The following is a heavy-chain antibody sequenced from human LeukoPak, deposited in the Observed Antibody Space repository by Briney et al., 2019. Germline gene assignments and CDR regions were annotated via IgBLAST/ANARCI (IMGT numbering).Heavy chain of an antibody. J-gene: IGHJ4*02. V-gene: IGHV4-39*07. CDR2: VHYSGST. D-gene: IGHD4-11*01. Sequence: SETLSLTCTVSGGSISSSSYYWAWIRQPPGKGLEWIGSVHYSGSTYYNPSLKSRVTISVDTSKNQFSLKLSSVTAADTAVYYCARTTSGGWAFDYWGQGTLVTVSS. CDR3: ARTTSGGWAFDY. CDR1: GGSISSSSYY.